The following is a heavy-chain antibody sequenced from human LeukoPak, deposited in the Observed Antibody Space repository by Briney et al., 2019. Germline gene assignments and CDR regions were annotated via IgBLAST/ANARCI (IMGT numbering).Heavy chain of an antibody. CDR2: ISGSGGST. CDR1: GFTFNSRA. Sequence: GGSLRLSCAASGFTFNSRAMSWVRQAPGKGLEWVSAISGSGGSTYYADSVKGRFTISRDNSRNTLYLQMNSLRAEDTAVYYCARGLAANDWFDPWGQGTLVTVSS. CDR3: ARGLAANDWFDP. V-gene: IGHV3-23*01. J-gene: IGHJ5*02. D-gene: IGHD2-15*01.